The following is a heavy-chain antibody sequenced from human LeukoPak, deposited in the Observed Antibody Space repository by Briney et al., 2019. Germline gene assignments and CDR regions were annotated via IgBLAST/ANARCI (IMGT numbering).Heavy chain of an antibody. Sequence: GGSLRLSCAASGFTVSSNYMSWVRQAPGKGLEWVSVIYSGGSTYYADSVKGRFTISRDNSKNTLYLQMNSLRAEDTAVYYCAKATGIVVVPAAAFWDDYWGQGTLVTVSS. J-gene: IGHJ4*02. CDR1: GFTVSSNY. CDR3: AKATGIVVVPAAAFWDDY. CDR2: IYSGGST. D-gene: IGHD2-2*01. V-gene: IGHV3-66*01.